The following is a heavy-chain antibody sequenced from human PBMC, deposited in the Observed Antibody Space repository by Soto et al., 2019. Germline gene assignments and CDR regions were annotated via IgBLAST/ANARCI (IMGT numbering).Heavy chain of an antibody. Sequence: GGSLRLSCAASGFTFSSYAMSWVRQAPGKGLEWVSIISGSGGSTYYADSVKGRFTISRDNSKNTLYLQMNSLRAEDTAVYYCARAGLVYCTSTNCHPGFDIRGQRTTVTGSS. V-gene: IGHV3-23*01. D-gene: IGHD2-2*01. J-gene: IGHJ3*02. CDR3: ARAGLVYCTSTNCHPGFDI. CDR1: GFTFSSYA. CDR2: ISGSGGST.